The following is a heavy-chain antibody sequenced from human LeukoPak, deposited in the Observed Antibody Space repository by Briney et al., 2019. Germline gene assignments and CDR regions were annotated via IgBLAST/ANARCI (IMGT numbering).Heavy chain of an antibody. D-gene: IGHD2-15*01. J-gene: IGHJ4*02. V-gene: IGHV4-59*01. CDR3: ARSDYSTYFDY. CDR1: GGSINSYY. Sequence: SETLSLTCTVSGGSINSYYWSWIRQPPGKGLEWVGYMYYSGSTNYNPSLKSRVTISVETSKNQFSLKLSSVTAADTAVYYCARSDYSTYFDYWGRGTLVTVSS. CDR2: MYYSGST.